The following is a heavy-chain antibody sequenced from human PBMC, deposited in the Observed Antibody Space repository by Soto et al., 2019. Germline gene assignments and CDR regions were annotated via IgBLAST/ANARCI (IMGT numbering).Heavy chain of an antibody. J-gene: IGHJ4*02. CDR2: ITNDGRST. V-gene: IGHV3-74*01. Sequence: VPLVESGGGLVQPGESLRLSCAASGFTFSRYWMHWVRQGPGKGLVWVARITNDGRSTGYADSVKGRFTISRDNAKNTLYLQINSLRAEDTAVYYCARDGDGDYPVDYWGQGTLVTVSS. CDR3: ARDGDGDYPVDY. D-gene: IGHD4-17*01. CDR1: GFTFSRYW.